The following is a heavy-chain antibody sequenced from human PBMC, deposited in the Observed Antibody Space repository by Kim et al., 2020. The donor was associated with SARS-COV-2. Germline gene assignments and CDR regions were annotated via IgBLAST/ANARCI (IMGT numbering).Heavy chain of an antibody. CDR3: ARGRGTNGSRSDY. J-gene: IGHJ4*02. CDR2: INPNTGGR. V-gene: IGHV1-2*02. Sequence: ASVKVSCKASGDTFTAYYIHWVRQAPGQGLEWLGWINPNTGGRTFAQEFQARVSMTRDTSIFTAYMELTRLRSDDTAVYYCARGRGTNGSRSDYWGQGTLVTVSS. CDR1: GDTFTAYY. D-gene: IGHD2-2*01.